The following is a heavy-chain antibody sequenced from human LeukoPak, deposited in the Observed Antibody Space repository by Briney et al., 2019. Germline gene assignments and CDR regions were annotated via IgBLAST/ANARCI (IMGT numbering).Heavy chain of an antibody. CDR2: ISSSSSSYI. CDR3: ARGQIEDSFDI. Sequence: GGSLRLSCAASGFTFSSYTINWVRQAPGKGLEWVSSISSSSSSYIYYADSVKGRFTISRDNAKNSLYLQMNSLRAEDTAVYYCARGQIEDSFDIWGQGTMVTVSS. V-gene: IGHV3-21*01. J-gene: IGHJ3*02. CDR1: GFTFSSYT.